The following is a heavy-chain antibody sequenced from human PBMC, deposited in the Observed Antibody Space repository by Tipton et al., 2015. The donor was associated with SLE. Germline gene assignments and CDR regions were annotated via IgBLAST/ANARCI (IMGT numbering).Heavy chain of an antibody. CDR1: GGSISSGNYY. J-gene: IGHJ4*02. CDR2: IYTSGST. D-gene: IGHD6-13*01. Sequence: TLSLTCTVSGGSISSGNYYWSWIRQPAGKGLEWIGNIYTSGSTNYNPSLKSRVTISVDTSKNQFSLKLSSVTAADTAVYYCARERSAAGNFDYWGQGTLVTISS. CDR3: ARERSAAGNFDY. V-gene: IGHV4-61*09.